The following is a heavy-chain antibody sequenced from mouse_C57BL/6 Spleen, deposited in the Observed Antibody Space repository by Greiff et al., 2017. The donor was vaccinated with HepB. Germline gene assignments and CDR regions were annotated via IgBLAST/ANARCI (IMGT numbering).Heavy chain of an antibody. V-gene: IGHV5-9*01. CDR3: ARPYSNPYYYAMDY. Sequence: EVQLVESGGGLVKPGGSLKLSCAASGFTFSSYTMSWVRQTPEKRLEWVATISGGGGNTYYPDSVKGRFTISRDNAKNTLYLQLSSLRCEDTALYYCARPYSNPYYYAMDYWGQGTSVTVSS. J-gene: IGHJ4*01. CDR2: ISGGGGNT. CDR1: GFTFSSYT. D-gene: IGHD2-5*01.